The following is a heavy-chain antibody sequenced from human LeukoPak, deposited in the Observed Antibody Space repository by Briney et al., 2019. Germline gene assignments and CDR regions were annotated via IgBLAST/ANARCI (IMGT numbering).Heavy chain of an antibody. V-gene: IGHV3-23*01. CDR2: ISGSGGST. Sequence: PGGSLRLSCAASGFTYISYAMSWVRQAPGKGLEWVPGISGSGGSTYYADSVKGRFTISRDNSKNTLYLQMNSLRAEDTAVYYCAKALRAYYFDYWGQGTLVTVSS. J-gene: IGHJ4*02. CDR1: GFTYISYA. CDR3: AKALRAYYFDY.